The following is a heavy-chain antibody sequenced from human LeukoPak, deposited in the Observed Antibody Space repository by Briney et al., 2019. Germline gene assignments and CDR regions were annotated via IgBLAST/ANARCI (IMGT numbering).Heavy chain of an antibody. J-gene: IGHJ4*02. V-gene: IGHV1-18*01. Sequence: ASVKVSCKASGYTFTSYGISWVRQAPGQGLEWMGWISTYNGNTNYAQKLQGRVTMTTDTSTSTAYMELRSLRSDDTAVYYCARDIPGRYYGSGSFDYWGQGTLVTVPS. D-gene: IGHD3-10*01. CDR1: GYTFTSYG. CDR2: ISTYNGNT. CDR3: ARDIPGRYYGSGSFDY.